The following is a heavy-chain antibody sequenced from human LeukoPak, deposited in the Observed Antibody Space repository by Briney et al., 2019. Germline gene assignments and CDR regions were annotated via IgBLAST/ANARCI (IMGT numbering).Heavy chain of an antibody. D-gene: IGHD4/OR15-4a*01. V-gene: IGHV1-2*06. CDR2: INPNSGDT. J-gene: IGHJ3*02. CDR3: ARAGALYDAFDI. Sequence: ASVKVSCKASGYTFTSYGISWVRQAPGQGLEWMGRINPNSGDTNYAQKFQGRVTVTRDTSISTAYMELSRLRSDDTAVYFCARAGALYDAFDIWGQGTMVTVSS. CDR1: GYTFTSYG.